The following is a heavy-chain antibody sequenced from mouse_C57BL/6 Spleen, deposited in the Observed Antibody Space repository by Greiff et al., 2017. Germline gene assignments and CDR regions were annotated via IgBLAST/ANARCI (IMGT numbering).Heavy chain of an antibody. J-gene: IGHJ1*03. D-gene: IGHD1-1*01. CDR1: GYTFTSYW. V-gene: IGHV1-53*01. CDR3: ARGGITTVVPGYFDV. CDR2: INPINGGT. Sequence: QVQLQQPGTELVKPGASVKLSCKASGYTFTSYWMHWVKQRPGKGLEWIGNINPINGGTNYNEKFKSKAILTVDKSSSTAYMQLSSLTSEDSAVYYCARGGITTVVPGYFDVWGTGTTVTVSS.